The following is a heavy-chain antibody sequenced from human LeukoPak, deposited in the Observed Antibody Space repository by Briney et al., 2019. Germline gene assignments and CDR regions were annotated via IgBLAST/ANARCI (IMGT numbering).Heavy chain of an antibody. CDR2: INPKSGGT. CDR3: ARNLWFGESSDAFDM. D-gene: IGHD3-10*01. Sequence: VASVKVSCKASGYSFTGHYMHWVRQAPGQGLEWMGWINPKSGGTNYAQKFQGRVTMTRDTSISTAYMDMSSLRFDDTAVYYCARNLWFGESSDAFDMWGQGTMVTVSS. J-gene: IGHJ3*02. CDR1: GYSFTGHY. V-gene: IGHV1-2*02.